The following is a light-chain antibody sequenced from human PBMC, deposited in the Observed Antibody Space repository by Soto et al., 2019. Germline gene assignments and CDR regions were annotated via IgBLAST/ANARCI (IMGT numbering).Light chain of an antibody. CDR3: QSCDSSLSGSGV. CDR1: SSNIGAGYD. J-gene: IGLJ1*01. CDR2: RNT. V-gene: IGLV1-40*01. Sequence: QSVLTQPPSVAGSPGQSVTISCTCMSSNIGAGYDVHWYQQPPGTAPKLLIYRNTNRPSGVPDRFSGSKSGTSASLAITGLQAEDEADYYCQSCDSSLSGSGVFGTGTKVTVL.